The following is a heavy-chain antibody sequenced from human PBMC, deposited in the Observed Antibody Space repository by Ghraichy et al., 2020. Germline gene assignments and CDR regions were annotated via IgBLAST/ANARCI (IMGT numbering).Heavy chain of an antibody. J-gene: IGHJ4*02. Sequence: SETLSLTCTVSGGSISSINYYWGWIRQPPGKGLEWIGSMYYSGTTYYNPSLKSRVTISVDTSKNQFSLKLSSVTAADTAVYYCARHVDTSMDDYWGQGTLVTVSS. V-gene: IGHV4-39*01. D-gene: IGHD5-18*01. CDR1: GGSISSINYY. CDR2: MYYSGTT. CDR3: ARHVDTSMDDY.